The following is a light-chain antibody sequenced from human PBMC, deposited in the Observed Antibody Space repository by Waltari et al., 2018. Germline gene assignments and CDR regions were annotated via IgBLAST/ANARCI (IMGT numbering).Light chain of an antibody. CDR3: QHYVRLPAT. CDR2: GAS. CDR1: QSVSRA. J-gene: IGKJ1*01. Sequence: EIVLTQSPGSLSSSPGERVTLSCRASQSVSRALAWYQQKPCQAPRLLIFGASNRATGIPDRFSGSGSETDFSLTISRLEPEDFAVDYCQHYVRLPATFGRGTKVEIK. V-gene: IGKV3-20*01.